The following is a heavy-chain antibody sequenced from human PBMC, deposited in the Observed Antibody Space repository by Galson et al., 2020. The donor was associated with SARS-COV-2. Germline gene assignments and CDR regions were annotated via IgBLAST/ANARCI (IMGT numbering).Heavy chain of an antibody. Sequence: SQTLSLTCAISGDSVSSNSAAWNWIRQSPSRGLEWLGRTYYRSQWSTDYAVSVKSRITINPDTSKNQFSLQLNSVTPEDTAIYYCAGRVAGDGSLHIWGQGTMVIVSS. D-gene: IGHD3-10*01. CDR1: GDSVSSNSAA. J-gene: IGHJ3*02. V-gene: IGHV6-1*01. CDR2: TYYRSQWST. CDR3: AGRVAGDGSLHI.